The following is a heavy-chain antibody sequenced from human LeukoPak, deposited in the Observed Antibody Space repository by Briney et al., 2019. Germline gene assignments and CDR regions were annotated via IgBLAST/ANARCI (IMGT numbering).Heavy chain of an antibody. J-gene: IGHJ4*02. CDR2: LSGSGLNK. Sequence: GGSLRLSCAASGFIFSNYGMGWVRQAPGKGLEWVSVLSGSGLNKYYADSVKGRVTMSRDNSKNTLHLQMNSLRVEDTAIYYCTKFVPMFTYYDGSGYFGDRFYIDHWGQGTLVTVSS. CDR1: GFIFSNYG. CDR3: TKFVPMFTYYDGSGYFGDRFYIDH. V-gene: IGHV3-23*01. D-gene: IGHD3-22*01.